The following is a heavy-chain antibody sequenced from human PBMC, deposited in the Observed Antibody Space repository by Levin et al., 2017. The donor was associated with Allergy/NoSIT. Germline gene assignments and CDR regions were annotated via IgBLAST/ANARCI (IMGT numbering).Heavy chain of an antibody. CDR1: GFTFSNYA. CDR2: ISDDGSSE. Sequence: LSLTCAASGFTFSNYAMHWVRQAPGKGLEWVGVISDDGSSEFYIDSVKGRFTVSRDNSKNRLYLQMDSRRAEDTALYYCVREIAEEGTWGQGTLVIVSS. V-gene: IGHV3-30-3*01. CDR3: VREIAEEGT. J-gene: IGHJ4*02. D-gene: IGHD1-1*01.